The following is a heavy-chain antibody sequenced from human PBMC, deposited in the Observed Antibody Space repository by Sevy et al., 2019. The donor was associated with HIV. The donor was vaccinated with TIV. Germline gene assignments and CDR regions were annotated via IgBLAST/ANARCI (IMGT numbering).Heavy chain of an antibody. CDR2: ISGSGTRT. D-gene: IGHD3-22*01. CDR3: AKGGGGHYDPDDIGYYFYYYNMDV. CDR1: GFSFDSYG. J-gene: IGHJ6*03. Sequence: GGSLRLSCAVSGFSFDSYGMTWVRQAPGKGLEWVSGISGSGTRTYYADSVKGRFIISRDNSKNTLYLQMNSLRSEDTAIYYCAKGGGGHYDPDDIGYYFYYYNMDVWGKGTTVTVSS. V-gene: IGHV3-23*01.